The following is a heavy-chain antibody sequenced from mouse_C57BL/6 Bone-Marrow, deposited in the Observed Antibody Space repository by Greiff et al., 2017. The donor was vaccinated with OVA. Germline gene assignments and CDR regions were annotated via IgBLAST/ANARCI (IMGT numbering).Heavy chain of an antibody. D-gene: IGHD1-1*01. V-gene: IGHV1-7*01. J-gene: IGHJ2*01. CDR2: INPSSGYT. CDR1: GYTFTSYW. CDR3: AIITTVVAIDY. Sequence: QVQLKESGAELAKPGASVKLSCKASGYTFTSYWMHWVKQRPGQGLEWIGYINPSSGYTKYNQKFKDKATLTADKSSSTAYMQLSSLTYEDSAVYYCAIITTVVAIDYWGQGTTLTVSS.